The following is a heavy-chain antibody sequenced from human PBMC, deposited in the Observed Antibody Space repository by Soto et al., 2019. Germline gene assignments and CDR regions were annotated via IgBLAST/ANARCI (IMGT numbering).Heavy chain of an antibody. V-gene: IGHV3-15*01. Sequence: GGTLRLSCAASGFTFSNAWMNWVRQAPGKGLEWVGRIKKKSDGGTTHYAAPVNGRFRISRDDAIKTLYLEMNSLQIDDTAVYYCARLGFRVVRPTSDYWGRGTLVTVSS. D-gene: IGHD3-10*01. CDR2: IKKKSDGGTT. CDR3: ARLGFRVVRPTSDY. J-gene: IGHJ4*02. CDR1: GFTFSNAW.